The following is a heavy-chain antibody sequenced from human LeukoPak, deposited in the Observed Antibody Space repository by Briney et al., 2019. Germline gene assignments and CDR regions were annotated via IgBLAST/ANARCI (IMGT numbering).Heavy chain of an antibody. D-gene: IGHD3-10*02. CDR3: AELGITMIGGV. CDR2: ISSRGRTI. V-gene: IGHV3-48*03. CDR1: GFTFSSYE. J-gene: IGHJ6*04. Sequence: GGSLRLSCAASGFTFSSYEMNWVRQAPGNGLEWVSYISSRGRTIYYADSVKGRFTISRDNAKNSLYLQMNSLRAEDTAVYYCAELGITMIGGVWGKGTTVTISS.